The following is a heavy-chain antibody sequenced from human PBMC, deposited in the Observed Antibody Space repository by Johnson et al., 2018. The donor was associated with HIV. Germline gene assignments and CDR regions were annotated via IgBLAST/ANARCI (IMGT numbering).Heavy chain of an antibody. CDR3: ARRGNYLADAFDI. CDR2: ISGSGGST. V-gene: IGHV3-23*01. Sequence: SFSSSGFTFSSYGLSWVRQAPGKGLEWVSAISGSGGSTFYADTMKGRFTISRDNSKSTLYLQMNSLRAEDTAVYYCARRGNYLADAFDIWGQGTMVTVSS. CDR1: GFTFSSYG. J-gene: IGHJ3*02. D-gene: IGHD1-7*01.